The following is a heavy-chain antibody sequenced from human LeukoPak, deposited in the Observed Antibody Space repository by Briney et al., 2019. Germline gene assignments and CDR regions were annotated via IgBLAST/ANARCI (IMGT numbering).Heavy chain of an antibody. D-gene: IGHD2-2*01. CDR2: ISGSGGST. J-gene: IGHJ4*02. Sequence: GGSLRLSCAASGFTLSSYAMSWVRQAPGKGLEWVSAISGSGGSTYYADSVKGRFTISRDNSKNALYLQMNSLRAEDTAVYYCARGGYCSSTSCYATVPVDYWGQGTLATVSS. CDR1: GFTLSSYA. V-gene: IGHV3-23*01. CDR3: ARGGYCSSTSCYATVPVDY.